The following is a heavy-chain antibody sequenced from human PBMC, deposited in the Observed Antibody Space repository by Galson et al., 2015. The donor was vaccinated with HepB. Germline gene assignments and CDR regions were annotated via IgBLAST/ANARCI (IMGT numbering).Heavy chain of an antibody. CDR3: ASEFWSGYYNFDS. CDR1: GGTFSSYG. D-gene: IGHD3-3*01. V-gene: IGHV1-69*06. Sequence: SVKVSCKASGGTFSSYGISWVRQAPGQGLEWVGGIIPIFGSTKYARKFQGRVTITADKSTSTVYMELSSLTSEDTAVYYCASEFWSGYYNFDSWGQGTLVTVSS. CDR2: IIPIFGST. J-gene: IGHJ4*02.